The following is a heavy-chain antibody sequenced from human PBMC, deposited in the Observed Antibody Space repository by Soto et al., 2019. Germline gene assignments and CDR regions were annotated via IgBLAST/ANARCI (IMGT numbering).Heavy chain of an antibody. D-gene: IGHD3-16*01. CDR3: SHRRGMIMDV. Sequence: QITLKESGPTQVKPTQTLTLTCTFSGFSLITGGVSVAWIRQPPGKALEWLAIISGDDEKRYSPSLSSRLTITKVTTKNQVVFTMTNMDPLDTATYYCSHRRGMIMDVWGQGTTVTVSS. CDR1: GFSLITGGVS. V-gene: IGHV2-5*02. J-gene: IGHJ6*02. CDR2: ISGDDEK.